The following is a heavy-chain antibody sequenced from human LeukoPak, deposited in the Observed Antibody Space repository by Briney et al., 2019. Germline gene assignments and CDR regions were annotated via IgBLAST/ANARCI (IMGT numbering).Heavy chain of an antibody. CDR3: ARDSCSSTSCRRKFDN. D-gene: IGHD2-2*01. Sequence: PSETLSLTCTVSGGSITGSNYLWGWIRQSPGKGLEWIGSIYYSESTYYNPSLQSRVTISVETSKIQFSLKLSSVTAADSAVYYCARDSCSSTSCRRKFDNWGQGTLVTVSS. CDR2: IYYSEST. J-gene: IGHJ4*02. V-gene: IGHV4-39*07. CDR1: GGSITGSNYL.